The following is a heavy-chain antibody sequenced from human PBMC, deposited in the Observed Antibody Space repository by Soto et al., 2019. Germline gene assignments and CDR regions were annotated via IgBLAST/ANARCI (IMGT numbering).Heavy chain of an antibody. CDR3: RVVIIMGSFDY. V-gene: IGHV3-72*01. CDR2: TRNKANSYTT. Sequence: GGSLRLSCAASGFTFSDHYMDWVRQASGKGLEWVGRTRNKANSYTTEYAASVKGRFTISRDDSKNSLYLQMNSLKIEDTAVYYCRVVIIMGSFDYWGQGTLVTVSS. J-gene: IGHJ4*02. D-gene: IGHD3-3*01. CDR1: GFTFSDHY.